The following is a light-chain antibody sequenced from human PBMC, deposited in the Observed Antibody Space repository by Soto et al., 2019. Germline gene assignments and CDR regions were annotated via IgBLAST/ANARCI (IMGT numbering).Light chain of an antibody. Sequence: EILLTQSPATLSLSPGERATLSCSASQSIYYYLAWYQQQPGQAPRLLIYDAFNRATGIPARFSGSGSCTDFTLTISSLEPEDFAVYYCQHRYNWPQTFGQGTKLEI. CDR1: QSIYYY. V-gene: IGKV3-11*01. CDR2: DAF. CDR3: QHRYNWPQT. J-gene: IGKJ2*01.